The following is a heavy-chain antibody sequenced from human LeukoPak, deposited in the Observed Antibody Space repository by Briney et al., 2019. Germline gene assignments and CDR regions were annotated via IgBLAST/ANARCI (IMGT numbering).Heavy chain of an antibody. J-gene: IGHJ4*02. CDR2: IIPILGIA. CDR1: GGTFSSYT. Sequence: SVKVSCKASGGTFSSYTISWVRRAPGQGPEWMGRIIPILGIANYAQKFQGRVTITADKSTSTAYMELSSLRSEDTAVYYCARDEGIAAAGSIDYWGQGTLVTVSS. D-gene: IGHD6-13*01. CDR3: ARDEGIAAAGSIDY. V-gene: IGHV1-69*04.